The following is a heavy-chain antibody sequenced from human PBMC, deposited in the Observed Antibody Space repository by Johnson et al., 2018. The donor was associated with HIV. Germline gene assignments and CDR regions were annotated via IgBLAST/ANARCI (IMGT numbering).Heavy chain of an antibody. CDR3: AKDRTSWGFDAFDL. J-gene: IGHJ3*01. CDR2: ISYDGSNK. Sequence: VQLVESGGGVVQPGRSLRLSCAASGFTFSSYAMHWVRQAPGKGLEWVAVISYDGSNKYYADSVKGRFTISRDNSENTLYLQMNSLRAEDTAVYFCAKDRTSWGFDAFDLWGQGTMVTVSS. V-gene: IGHV3-30-3*01. D-gene: IGHD3-16*01. CDR1: GFTFSSYA.